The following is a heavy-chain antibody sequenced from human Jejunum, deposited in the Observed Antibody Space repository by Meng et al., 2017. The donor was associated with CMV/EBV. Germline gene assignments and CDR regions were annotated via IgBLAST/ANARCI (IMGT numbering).Heavy chain of an antibody. CDR1: SDSISSNF. CDR2: IYSSGST. Sequence: QVLLQESGSGLVKPSETLSLTCTVSSDSISSNFWSWIRQPAGKGLEWIGRIYSSGSTFYNPSLKSRVTMSVDTSKNQFSLSLASVTAADTAIYFCAREESVGIAVTGTFDYWGQGILVTVSS. CDR3: AREESVGIAVTGTFDY. V-gene: IGHV4-4*07. D-gene: IGHD6-19*01. J-gene: IGHJ4*02.